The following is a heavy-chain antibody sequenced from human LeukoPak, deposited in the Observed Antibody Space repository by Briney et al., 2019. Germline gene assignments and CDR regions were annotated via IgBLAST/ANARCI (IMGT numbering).Heavy chain of an antibody. Sequence: SQTLSLTCTVSGGSISSYYWAWIRQPPGKGLEWIGSVYYGRSPYFNPSLESRATISVDTSKNHFSLKMSSVTAADTAVYYCARSSGTGTFSYWGQGTLVTVSS. J-gene: IGHJ4*02. D-gene: IGHD6-25*01. V-gene: IGHV4-39*02. CDR3: ARSSGTGTFSY. CDR2: VYYGRSP. CDR1: GGSISSYY.